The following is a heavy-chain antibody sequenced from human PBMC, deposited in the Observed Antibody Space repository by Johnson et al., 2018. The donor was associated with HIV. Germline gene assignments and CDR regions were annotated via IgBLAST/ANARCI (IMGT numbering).Heavy chain of an antibody. CDR1: GFTFDDYG. J-gene: IGHJ3*02. CDR3: AKDTGAYYDTFFAFDI. CDR2: IRFNGSHK. Sequence: QVQLVESGGGVVRPGGSLRLSCAASGFTFDDYGMSWVRQAPGKGLEWVTFIRFNGSHKYYADSVKGRFTISRDNSKNTLYLEINSLRAEDTAVYYFAKDTGAYYDTFFAFDIWGQGTMVTVSS. V-gene: IGHV3-30*02. D-gene: IGHD3-22*01.